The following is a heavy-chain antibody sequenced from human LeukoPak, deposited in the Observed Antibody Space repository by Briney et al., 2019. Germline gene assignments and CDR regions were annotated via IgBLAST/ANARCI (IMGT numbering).Heavy chain of an antibody. CDR2: IRNKVYGATT. CDR3: TRVGIWFGELDMDF. Sequence: GGSLRLSCTTSGFTFGDYAMSWFRQAPGKGLEWVGFIRNKVYGATTQYAASVKGRFTISRDDSKNIAYLQMNSLKTEDTAVYYCTRVGIWFGELDMDFWGKGTTVTVSS. J-gene: IGHJ6*03. V-gene: IGHV3-49*03. CDR1: GFTFGDYA. D-gene: IGHD3-10*01.